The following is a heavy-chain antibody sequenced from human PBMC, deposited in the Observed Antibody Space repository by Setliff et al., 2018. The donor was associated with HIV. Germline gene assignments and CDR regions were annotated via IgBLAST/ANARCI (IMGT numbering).Heavy chain of an antibody. D-gene: IGHD3-10*01. Sequence: LSLTCAVYGGSFSGYYWSWVRQGQGKGLEWVSGINWNGGSTDYADSVKGRFIISRDNAKNSLYLQMNSLRGEDTALYYCARVMVRGVEYYVDVWGKGTTVTVSS. CDR3: ARVMVRGVEYYVDV. V-gene: IGHV3-20*04. CDR2: INWNGGST. J-gene: IGHJ6*04. CDR1: GGSFSGYY.